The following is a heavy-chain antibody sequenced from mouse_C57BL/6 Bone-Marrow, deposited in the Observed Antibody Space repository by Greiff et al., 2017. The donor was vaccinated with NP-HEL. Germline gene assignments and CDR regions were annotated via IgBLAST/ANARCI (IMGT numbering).Heavy chain of an antibody. D-gene: IGHD1-1*01. CDR3: ARKGYGSSYEDAMDY. CDR1: GFSLTSYG. J-gene: IGHJ4*01. CDR2: IWSGGST. Sequence: VKLMESGPGLVQPSQSLSITCTVSGFSLTSYGVHWVRQSPGKGLEWLGVIWSGGSTDYNAAFISRLSISKDNSKSQVFFKMNSLQADDTAIYYCARKGYGSSYEDAMDYWGQGTSVTVSS. V-gene: IGHV2-2*01.